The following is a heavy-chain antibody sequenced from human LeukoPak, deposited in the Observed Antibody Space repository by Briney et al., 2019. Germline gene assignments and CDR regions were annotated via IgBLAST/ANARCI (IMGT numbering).Heavy chain of an antibody. J-gene: IGHJ4*02. CDR1: GFTFSSYW. V-gene: IGHV3-74*03. CDR3: VREGRVSGYDFDC. CDR2: INSDGSSI. D-gene: IGHD5-12*01. Sequence: GGSLRLSCAASGFTFSSYWMHCVRHVPGKGLVWVSRINSDGSSITYADSVKGRFTISRDNARNTLYLQMNSLRVEDTAVYYCVREGRVSGYDFDCWGQGTLVTVSS.